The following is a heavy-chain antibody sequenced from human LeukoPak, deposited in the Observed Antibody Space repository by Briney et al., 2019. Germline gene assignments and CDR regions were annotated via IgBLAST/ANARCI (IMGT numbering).Heavy chain of an antibody. CDR3: ARGVATIMSYYYYYYYMDV. J-gene: IGHJ6*03. CDR2: INHSGST. D-gene: IGHD5-12*01. V-gene: IGHV4-39*07. CDR1: GGSISSSSYY. Sequence: SETLSLTCTVSGGSISSSSYYWSWIRQPPGKGLEWIGEINHSGSTNYNPSLKSRVTISVDTSKNQFSLKLSSVTAADTAVYYCARGVATIMSYYYYYYYMDVWGKGTTVTISS.